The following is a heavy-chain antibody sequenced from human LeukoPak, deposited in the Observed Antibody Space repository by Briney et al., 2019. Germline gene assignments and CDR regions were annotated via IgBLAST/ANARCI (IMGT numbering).Heavy chain of an antibody. CDR3: ATRQGAYYYYGMDV. CDR2: FDPEDGET. CDR1: GYTLTELS. Sequence: ASVKVSCKVSGYTLTELSMHWVRQAPGKGLEWMGGFDPEDGETIYAQEFQGRVTMTEDTSTDTAYMELSSLRSEDTAMYYCATRQGAYYYYGMDVWGQGTTVTVSS. D-gene: IGHD3-16*01. J-gene: IGHJ6*02. V-gene: IGHV1-24*01.